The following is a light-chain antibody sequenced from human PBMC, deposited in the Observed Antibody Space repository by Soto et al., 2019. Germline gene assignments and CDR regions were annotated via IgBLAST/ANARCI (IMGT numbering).Light chain of an antibody. J-gene: IGLJ1*01. CDR2: QVT. CDR3: SSNTASFTYV. V-gene: IGLV2-14*01. CDR1: SRDVGAYNY. Sequence: QSALTQPASVSGSPGQSITISCTGTSRDVGAYNYVSWYQHHPGKAPKLLIYQVTYRPSGVSTRFSGSKSGSTASLTISGLQAEDEADYYCSSNTASFTYVFGTGTKLTVL.